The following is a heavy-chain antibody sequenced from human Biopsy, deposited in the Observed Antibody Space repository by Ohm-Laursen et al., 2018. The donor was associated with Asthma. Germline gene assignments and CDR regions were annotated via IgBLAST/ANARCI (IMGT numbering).Heavy chain of an antibody. CDR1: SGSGGYMRSGNYY. D-gene: IGHD3-22*01. Sequence: SETLSLTCSLSSGSGGYMRSGNYYWGWIRQPPGKGLEWIGSIYYSGTTYYNPSLKSRVTISVDTSENQFSLKLSSVTAADTAVYYCARGRITMIGGWFDPWGQGTLVTVSS. CDR2: IYYSGTT. V-gene: IGHV4-39*07. J-gene: IGHJ5*02. CDR3: ARGRITMIGGWFDP.